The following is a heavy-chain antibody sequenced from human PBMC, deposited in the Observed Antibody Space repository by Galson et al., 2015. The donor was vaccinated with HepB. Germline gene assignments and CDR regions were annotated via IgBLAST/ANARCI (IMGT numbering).Heavy chain of an antibody. CDR1: GFTFSRYA. CDR2: ITSNGGST. D-gene: IGHD2-8*01. Sequence: SLRLSCAASGFTFSRYAMTWVRQAPGKGLEWISSITSNGGSTFYTYSVKGRFTISRDHSRNTVVLQLSSLRPEDTAVYYCAKDGIMVSNNPYRLNFWGQGTLVSVSS. V-gene: IGHV3-23*01. J-gene: IGHJ4*02. CDR3: AKDGIMVSNNPYRLNF.